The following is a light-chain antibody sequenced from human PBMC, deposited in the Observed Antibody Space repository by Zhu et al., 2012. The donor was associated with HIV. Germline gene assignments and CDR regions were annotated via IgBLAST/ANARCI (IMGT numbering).Light chain of an antibody. V-gene: IGKV3-11*01. J-gene: IGKJ5*01. Sequence: EGVLTQFPATLSLSPGDRATLSCRAGQSISTYLAWYQQKPGQAPRLLIYDASNRPPGTPDRFSGSGSGADFTLTISSLEPEDFAAYYCQQRTPWPPNAFGQGTRLEIK. CDR2: DAS. CDR3: QQRTPWPPNA. CDR1: QSISTY.